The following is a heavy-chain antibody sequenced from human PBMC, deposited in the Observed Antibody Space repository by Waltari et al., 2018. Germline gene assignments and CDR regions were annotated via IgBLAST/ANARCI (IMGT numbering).Heavy chain of an antibody. V-gene: IGHV1-69*08. CDR3: ARAQEYSGYSAFDI. Sequence: QVQLVQSGAEVKKPGSSVKVSCKASGGTFSSYAISWVRQAPGQGLEWMGRIIPIFGTATYAQKFQGRVTITADKSTSTAYMELSSLRSEDTAVYYCARAQEYSGYSAFDIWGQGTMVTVSS. D-gene: IGHD5-12*01. CDR1: GGTFSSYA. CDR2: IIPIFGTA. J-gene: IGHJ3*02.